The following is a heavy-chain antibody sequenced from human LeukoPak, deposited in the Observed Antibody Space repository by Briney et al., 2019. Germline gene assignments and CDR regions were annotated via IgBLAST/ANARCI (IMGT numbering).Heavy chain of an antibody. CDR2: IYNDGSQE. J-gene: IGHJ4*02. Sequence: GRSLRLSCTASGFTFGSYGMHWVRQAPGKGLEWVTFIYNDGSQEYYADSVKGRFSISRDNSKNTLYLQMNSLRDEDTAIYYCARNVNHWNHVDCWGQGTRVTVSS. CDR1: GFTFGSYG. D-gene: IGHD1-1*01. CDR3: ARNVNHWNHVDC. V-gene: IGHV3-33*01.